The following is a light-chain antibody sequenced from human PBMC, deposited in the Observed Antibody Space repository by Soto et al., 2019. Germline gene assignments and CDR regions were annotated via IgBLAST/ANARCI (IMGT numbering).Light chain of an antibody. CDR1: SSDDDGYNY. CDR3: ISYTSSSSLI. CDR2: EVS. V-gene: IGLV2-14*01. Sequence: QSALTQPASVSGSPGQSITISCTGTSSDDDGYNYVSWYQQHPGKAPKLMIFEVSNRPSEVSNRFSGSKSGNTASLTISGLQAEDEADYYCISYTSSSSLIFGGGTKVTVL. J-gene: IGLJ2*01.